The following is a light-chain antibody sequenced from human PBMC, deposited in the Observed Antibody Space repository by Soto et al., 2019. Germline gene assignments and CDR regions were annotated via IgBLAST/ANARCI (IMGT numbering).Light chain of an antibody. J-gene: IGKJ4*01. CDR2: KTS. V-gene: IGKV1-5*03. CDR1: QTINNW. Sequence: DVQMTQSPSTLSASVGDRVTITCRASQTINNWLAWYQQRPGKAPTFLIYKTSTLETGVPSRFSGSGSGTEFTLTISSVQPDDFATYYCQQYKSYPLTFGGGTKVDIK. CDR3: QQYKSYPLT.